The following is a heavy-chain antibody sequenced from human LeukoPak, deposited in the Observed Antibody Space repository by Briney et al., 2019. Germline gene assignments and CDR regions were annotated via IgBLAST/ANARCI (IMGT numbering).Heavy chain of an antibody. CDR1: GGSISSSSYD. J-gene: IGHJ4*02. CDR2: IYYSGST. D-gene: IGHD6-19*01. CDR3: AYTDSSGWYLFDY. V-gene: IGHV4-39*01. Sequence: KPSETLSLTCTVAGGSISSSSYDWGWIRQPPGKGLEWIGSIYYSGSTYYNPSLKSRVTISVDTSKNQFSLKLSSVTAADTAVYYCAYTDSSGWYLFDYWGQGTLVTVSS.